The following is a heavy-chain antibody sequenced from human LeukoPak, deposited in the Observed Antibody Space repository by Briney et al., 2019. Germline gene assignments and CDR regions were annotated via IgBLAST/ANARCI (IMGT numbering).Heavy chain of an antibody. D-gene: IGHD2-15*01. J-gene: IGHJ5*02. CDR3: ARADCSGGSCYSSWFDP. V-gene: IGHV1-69*13. CDR2: IIPIFGTA. Sequence: SVKASCKASGGTFSSYAISWVRQAPGQGLEWMGGIIPIFGTANYAQKFQGRVTITADESTSTAYMELSSLRSEDTAVYYCARADCSGGSCYSSWFDPWGQGTLVTVSS. CDR1: GGTFSSYA.